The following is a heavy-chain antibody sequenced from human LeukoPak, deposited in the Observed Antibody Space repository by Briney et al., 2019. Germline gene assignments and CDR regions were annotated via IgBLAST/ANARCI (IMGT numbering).Heavy chain of an antibody. D-gene: IGHD6-13*01. Sequence: KPSETLSLTCTVSGGSISSYYWSWIRQPAGKGLEWIGCIYTSGSTNYNPSLKSRVTMSVDTSKNQFSLKLSSVTAADTAVYYCARDTPSSSLLTDAFDIWGQGTMVTVSS. CDR2: IYTSGST. V-gene: IGHV4-4*07. CDR1: GGSISSYY. J-gene: IGHJ3*02. CDR3: ARDTPSSSLLTDAFDI.